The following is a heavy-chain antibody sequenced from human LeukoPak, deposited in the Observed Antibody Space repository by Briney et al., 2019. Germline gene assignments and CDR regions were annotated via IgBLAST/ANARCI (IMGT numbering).Heavy chain of an antibody. Sequence: GGSLRLSCAASGFTFSDYYMSWIRQAPGKGLEWVSYISLSGSTIYYADSVKGRFTISRDNSKNTLYLQMNSLRPEDTAVYYCARDTKYQLLFGSGLYFDFWGQGTLVTVSS. V-gene: IGHV3-11*04. CDR3: ARDTKYQLLFGSGLYFDF. CDR2: ISLSGSTI. D-gene: IGHD2-2*01. J-gene: IGHJ4*02. CDR1: GFTFSDYY.